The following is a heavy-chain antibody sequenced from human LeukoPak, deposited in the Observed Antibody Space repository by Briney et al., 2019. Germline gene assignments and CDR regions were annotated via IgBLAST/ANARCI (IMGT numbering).Heavy chain of an antibody. CDR3: AILMTTVSLFDY. CDR1: GFTFSSYS. J-gene: IGHJ4*02. D-gene: IGHD4-17*01. Sequence: GGSLRLSCAASGFTFSSYSMNWVRQAPGKGLEWVSSISSSSSYIYYADSVKGRFTISRDNAKNSLYLQINSLRAEDTAVYYCAILMTTVSLFDYWGQGTLVTVSS. V-gene: IGHV3-21*01. CDR2: ISSSSSYI.